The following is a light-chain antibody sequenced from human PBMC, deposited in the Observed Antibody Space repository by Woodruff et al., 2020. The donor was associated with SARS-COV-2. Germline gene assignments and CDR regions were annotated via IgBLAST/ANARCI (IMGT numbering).Light chain of an antibody. Sequence: IYEVSNRPSGVSNRFSGSKSGNTASLTISGLQAEDEADYYCSSYTSTLYVIGTGTK. J-gene: IGLJ1*01. V-gene: IGLV2-14*01. CDR2: EVS. CDR3: SSYTSTLYV.